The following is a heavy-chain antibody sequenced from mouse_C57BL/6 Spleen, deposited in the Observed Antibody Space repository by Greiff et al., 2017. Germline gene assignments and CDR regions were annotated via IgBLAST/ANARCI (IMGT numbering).Heavy chain of an antibody. V-gene: IGHV1-55*01. CDR2: IYPGSGST. CDR1: GYTFTSYW. D-gene: IGHD1-1*01. J-gene: IGHJ2*01. Sequence: QVQLQQPVAELVRPGTSVQLSCKASGYTFTSYWITWVKQRPGQGLEWIGDIYPGSGSTNYNEKFKSKATLTVDTSSSTAYMQLSSLTSEDSAVYYCARRGRWYFDNWRQGDTLTVS. CDR3: ARRGRWYFDN.